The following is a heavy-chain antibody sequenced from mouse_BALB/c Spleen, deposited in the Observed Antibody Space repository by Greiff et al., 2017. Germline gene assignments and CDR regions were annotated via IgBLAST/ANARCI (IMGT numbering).Heavy chain of an antibody. V-gene: IGHV5-17*02. CDR1: GFTFSSFG. Sequence: EVKLVESGGGLVQPGGSRKLSCAASGFTFSSFGMHWVRQAPEKGLEWVAYISSGSSTIYYADTVKGRFTISRDNPKNTLFLQMTSLRSEDTAMYYCARSADPLYDGYRYAMDYWGQGTSVTVSS. J-gene: IGHJ4*01. CDR2: ISSGSSTI. D-gene: IGHD2-3*01. CDR3: ARSADPLYDGYRYAMDY.